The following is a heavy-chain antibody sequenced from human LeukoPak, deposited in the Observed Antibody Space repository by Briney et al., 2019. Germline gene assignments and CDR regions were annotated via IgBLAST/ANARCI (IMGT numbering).Heavy chain of an antibody. CDR3: ARELTPYYYYYMDV. CDR2: IYYSGST. J-gene: IGHJ6*03. CDR1: GGSISSYY. D-gene: IGHD4/OR15-4a*01. V-gene: IGHV4-59*12. Sequence: SETLSLTCTVSGGSISSYYWSWIRQPSGKGLEWIGYIYYSGSTNYNPSLESRVTISVDTSKNQFSLKLSSVTAADTAVYYCARELTPYYYYYMDVWGKGTTVTVSS.